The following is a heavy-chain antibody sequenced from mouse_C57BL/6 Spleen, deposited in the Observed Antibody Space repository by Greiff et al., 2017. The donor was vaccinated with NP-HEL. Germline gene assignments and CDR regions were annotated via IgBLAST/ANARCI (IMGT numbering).Heavy chain of an antibody. J-gene: IGHJ3*01. Sequence: VQLQQSGPGLVAPSQSLSITCTVSGFSFTSYGVSWVRQPPGKGLEWLGVIWGDGSRNYYPALISRLGISTDNSKSQVLLKLNSLQSDDTATYYCARQEGVYYAYAWFAYWGQGTLVTVSA. CDR2: IWGDGSR. V-gene: IGHV2-3*01. CDR3: ARQEGVYYAYAWFAY. CDR1: GFSFTSYG. D-gene: IGHD2-2*01.